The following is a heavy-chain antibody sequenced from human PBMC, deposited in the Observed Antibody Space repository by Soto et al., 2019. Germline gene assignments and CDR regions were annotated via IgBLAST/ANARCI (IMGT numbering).Heavy chain of an antibody. V-gene: IGHV3-21*01. J-gene: IGHJ4*02. Sequence: GSLGLSGAASGFTFSSYSMNWVRQAPGKGLEWVSSISSSSSYIYYADSVKGRFTISRDNAKNSLYLQMNSLRAEDTAVYYCARAESIHQYGCFDYWGQGTLVTVSS. D-gene: IGHD3-10*01. CDR1: GFTFSSYS. CDR3: ARAESIHQYGCFDY. CDR2: ISSSSSYI.